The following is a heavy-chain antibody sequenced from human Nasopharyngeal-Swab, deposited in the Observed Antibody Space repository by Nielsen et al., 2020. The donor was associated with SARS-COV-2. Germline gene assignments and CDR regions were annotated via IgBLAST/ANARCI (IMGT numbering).Heavy chain of an antibody. CDR1: GFTFSSYA. D-gene: IGHD3-22*01. V-gene: IGHV3-30-3*01. CDR2: ISYDGSNK. J-gene: IGHJ6*02. CDR3: ASAATMIVYYGMDV. Sequence: GGSLRLSCAASGFTFSSYAMHWVRQAPGKGLEWVAVISYDGSNKYYADSVKGRFTISRDNSKNTLYLQMNSLRAEDTAVYYCASAATMIVYYGMDVWGQGTTVTVSS.